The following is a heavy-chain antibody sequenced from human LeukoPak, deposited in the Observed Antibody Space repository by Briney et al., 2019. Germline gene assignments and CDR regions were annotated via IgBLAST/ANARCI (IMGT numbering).Heavy chain of an antibody. CDR3: AKGGYSSGWRNYFDY. CDR1: GFTFSSYA. J-gene: IGHJ4*02. CDR2: ISATGGST. V-gene: IGHV3-23*01. Sequence: PGGSLRLSCAASGFTFSSYAMSWVRQAPGKGLEWVSAISATGGSTYYADSVKGRFTIPRDNSKDTLYLQMNSLRAEDTAVYYCAKGGYSSGWRNYFDYWGQGTLVTVSS. D-gene: IGHD6-19*01.